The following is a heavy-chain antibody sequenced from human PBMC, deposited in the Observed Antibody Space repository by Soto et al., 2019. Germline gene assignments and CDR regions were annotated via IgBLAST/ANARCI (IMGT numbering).Heavy chain of an antibody. Sequence: QVQLVESGGGVVQPGRSLRLSCAASGFTFSSYGMHWVRQAPGKGLEWVAVISYDGSNKYYADSVKGRFTISRDNSKNTLYLDMNSQRAENRAVDYCAKCGGGRCCYGGMDVWGQGTTGTVSS. J-gene: IGHJ6*02. V-gene: IGHV3-30*18. CDR1: GFTFSSYG. CDR2: ISYDGSNK. CDR3: AKCGGGRCCYGGMDV. D-gene: IGHD2-15*01.